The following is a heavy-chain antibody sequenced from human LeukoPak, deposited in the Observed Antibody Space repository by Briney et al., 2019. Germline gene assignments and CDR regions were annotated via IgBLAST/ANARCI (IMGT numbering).Heavy chain of an antibody. CDR3: ARDQFSDY. J-gene: IGHJ4*02. CDR1: GFTFSGYA. V-gene: IGHV3-30-3*01. CDR2: ISYDGSHK. D-gene: IGHD1-1*01. Sequence: PGRSLRLSCATSGFTFSGYAMYWVRQAPGKGLEWVAIISYDGSHKFYTDSVKGRFTISRDTSKNTLYLQMNSLRAEDTAVYYCARDQFSDYWGQGTLVTVSS.